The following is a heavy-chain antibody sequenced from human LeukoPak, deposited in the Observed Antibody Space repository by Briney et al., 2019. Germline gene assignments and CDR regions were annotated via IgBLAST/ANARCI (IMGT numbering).Heavy chain of an antibody. Sequence: ASVKVSCKASGNTLTGYYMHWVRQAPGQGLEWMGWMNPNSGGTKYAQKFQGRVTMTRDTAISTAYMDLSRLRSDDTAMYYCARDKLGLGELSLYDQWGQGTLVTVFS. CDR2: MNPNSGGT. CDR1: GNTLTGYY. V-gene: IGHV1-2*02. CDR3: ARDKLGLGELSLYDQ. D-gene: IGHD3-16*02. J-gene: IGHJ5*02.